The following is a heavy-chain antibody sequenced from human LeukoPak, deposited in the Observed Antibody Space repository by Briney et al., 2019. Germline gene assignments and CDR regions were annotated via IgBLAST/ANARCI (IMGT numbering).Heavy chain of an antibody. CDR3: AGEYCDRTSCLYYFDY. V-gene: IGHV1-2*02. CDR1: GYTFTNYY. D-gene: IGHD2-21*01. Sequence: ASVKVSCKASGYTFTNYYIHWVRQAPGQGLEWMGYITPNSGGTNYAQNFQGRVTMTRDTSINTAYMELSSLRSDDTAVYYCAGEYCDRTSCLYYFDYWGQGTLVTVSS. J-gene: IGHJ4*02. CDR2: ITPNSGGT.